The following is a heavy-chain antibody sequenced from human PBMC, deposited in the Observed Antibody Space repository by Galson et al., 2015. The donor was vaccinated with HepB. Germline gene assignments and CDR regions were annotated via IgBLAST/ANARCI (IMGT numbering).Heavy chain of an antibody. J-gene: IGHJ5*02. V-gene: IGHV1-18*01. CDR2: ISAYHGNT. CDR3: ARYRMPYCSSTRCYWFAP. D-gene: IGHD2-2*01. Sequence: SVKVSCKASDYTFSKYGITWVRQAPGHGHEWMGWISAYHGNTNYGPRLQGSVTLTTDPSTSTAYMELRSLRSDDTAVYYGARYRMPYCSSTRCYWFAPWGQGTLVTVSS. CDR1: DYTFSKYG.